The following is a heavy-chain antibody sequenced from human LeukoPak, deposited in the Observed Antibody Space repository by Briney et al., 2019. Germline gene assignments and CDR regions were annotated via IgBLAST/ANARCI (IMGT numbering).Heavy chain of an antibody. CDR2: ISAYNGNT. V-gene: IGHV1-18*01. CDR1: GYTFTSYD. J-gene: IGHJ4*02. D-gene: IGHD6-6*01. Sequence: ASVKVSCKASGYTFTSYDINWVRQATGQGLEWMGWISAYNGNTNYAQKLQGRVTMTTDTSTSTAYMELRSLRSDDTAVYYCARDLSSSSDYWGQGTLVTVSS. CDR3: ARDLSSSSDY.